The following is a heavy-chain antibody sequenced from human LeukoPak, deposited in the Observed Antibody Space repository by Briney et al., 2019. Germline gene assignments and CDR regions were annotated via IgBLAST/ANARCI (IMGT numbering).Heavy chain of an antibody. CDR3: AIRSTSFDAFDI. V-gene: IGHV1-2*02. CDR1: GYTFTGYY. D-gene: IGHD2-2*01. J-gene: IGHJ3*02. Sequence: ASVKVSCKASGYTFTGYYMHWVRQAPGQGLERMGWINPNSGGTNYAQKFQGRVTMTRDTSISTAYMELSRLRSDDTAVYYCAIRSTSFDAFDIWGQGTMVTVSS. CDR2: INPNSGGT.